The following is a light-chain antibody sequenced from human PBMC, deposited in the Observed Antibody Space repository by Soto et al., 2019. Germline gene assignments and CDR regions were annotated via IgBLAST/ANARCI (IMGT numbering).Light chain of an antibody. CDR2: EVS. CDR3: CSYAVSNSWV. CDR1: SSDVGGYNR. J-gene: IGLJ3*02. Sequence: QSALTQPRSVSGSPGQSVTISCTGTSSDVGGYNRVSWYQQHPGKAPRVMIYEVSKRPSGVPDRFSGSKSANTASLTITGLQAEDEADYYCCSYAVSNSWVFGGGTKLTVL. V-gene: IGLV2-11*01.